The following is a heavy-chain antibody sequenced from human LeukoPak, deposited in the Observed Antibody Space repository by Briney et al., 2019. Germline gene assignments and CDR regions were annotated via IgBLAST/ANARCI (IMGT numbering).Heavy chain of an antibody. D-gene: IGHD6-13*01. Sequence: SETLSLTCTVSGGSISSSSYYWGWIRQPPGKGLEWIGSIYYSGSTYYNPSPKSRVTISVDTSKNQFSLKLTSVTAADTAVYYCARGSSLAAAGTGYSFDYWGQGTQVTVSS. V-gene: IGHV4-39*07. J-gene: IGHJ4*02. CDR2: IYYSGST. CDR3: ARGSSLAAAGTGYSFDY. CDR1: GGSISSSSYY.